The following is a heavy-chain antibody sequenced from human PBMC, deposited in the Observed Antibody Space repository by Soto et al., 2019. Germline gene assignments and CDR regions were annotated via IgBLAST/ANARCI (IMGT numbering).Heavy chain of an antibody. J-gene: IGHJ4*02. CDR1: GGSISSSSYY. CDR3: AIRVEEYYYDSSGYNDY. D-gene: IGHD3-22*01. V-gene: IGHV4-39*01. CDR2: IYYSGST. Sequence: QLQLQESGPGLVKPSETLSLTCTVSGGSISSSSYYWGWIRQPPGKGLEWIGSIYYSGSTYYNPSLKSRVTISVDTSKNQCSLKLSSVTAADTAVYYCAIRVEEYYYDSSGYNDYWGQGTLVTVSS.